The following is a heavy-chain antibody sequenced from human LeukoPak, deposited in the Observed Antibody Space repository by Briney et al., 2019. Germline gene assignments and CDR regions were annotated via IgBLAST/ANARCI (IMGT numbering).Heavy chain of an antibody. J-gene: IGHJ6*03. Sequence: SVKVSCKASGGTFSSYAISWVRQAPGQGLEWMGGIIPIFGTANYAQKFQGRVTITTDESTSTAYMELSSLRSEDTAVYYCATTTYYYDSSGYYPPYYHYYMDVWGKGTTVTVSS. CDR2: IIPIFGTA. D-gene: IGHD3-22*01. CDR1: GGTFSSYA. V-gene: IGHV1-69*05. CDR3: ATTTYYYDSSGYYPPYYHYYMDV.